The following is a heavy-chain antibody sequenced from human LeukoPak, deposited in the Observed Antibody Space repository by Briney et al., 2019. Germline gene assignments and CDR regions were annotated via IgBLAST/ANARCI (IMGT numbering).Heavy chain of an antibody. CDR3: ARGPHDYIDY. CDR2: IYYSGST. V-gene: IGHV4-59*01. Sequence: SETLSLTCTVSGGSISSYYWSWIRQPPGKGLEWIGYIYYSGSTNYNPSLKSRVTISVDTSKNQFSLKLSSVTAADTAVYYCARGPHDYIDYWGQGTLVIVSS. J-gene: IGHJ4*02. CDR1: GGSISSYY.